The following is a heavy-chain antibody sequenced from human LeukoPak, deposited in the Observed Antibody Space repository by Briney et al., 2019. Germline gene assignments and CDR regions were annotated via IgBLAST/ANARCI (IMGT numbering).Heavy chain of an antibody. CDR1: GFNFNDAW. J-gene: IGHJ5*02. V-gene: IGHV3-15*01. CDR3: SWGLDVSFGRRLEH. CDR2: LKSRGGGETA. D-gene: IGHD3/OR15-3a*01. Sequence: PGGSLRLSCAVSGFNFNDAWMSWVRQAPGKGLEWVGRLKSRGGGETADYSAPVKGRFTVSRDDSQNTLYLQMNSLKIEDTAVYFCSWGLDVSFGRRLEHWGQGTLVTVAS.